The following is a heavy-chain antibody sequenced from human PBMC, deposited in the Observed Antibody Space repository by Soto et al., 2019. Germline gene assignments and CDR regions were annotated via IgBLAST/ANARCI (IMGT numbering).Heavy chain of an antibody. J-gene: IGHJ4*02. D-gene: IGHD6-19*01. CDR3: GRVRYSRGWSGFDY. CDR2: IYYSGST. Sequence: PSETLSLTCTVSGGSISSYYWSWIRQPPGKGLEWIGYIYYSGSTNYNPSLKSRVTISVDTSKNQFSLKLSSVTAADTAVYYCGRVRYSRGWSGFDYGGQGTLVTV. V-gene: IGHV4-59*01. CDR1: GGSISSYY.